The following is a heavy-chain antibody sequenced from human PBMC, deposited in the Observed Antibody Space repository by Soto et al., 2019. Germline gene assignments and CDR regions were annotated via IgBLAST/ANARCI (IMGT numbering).Heavy chain of an antibody. CDR3: VKDESINWYSGHFRH. V-gene: IGHV3-9*01. D-gene: IGHD6-13*01. CDR1: GFTFDDYA. Sequence: PVGSLRLSCAASGFTFDDYAMHWVRQVPGKGLEWVSGINWNSGSIGYGDSVKGRFAIPRDNAKNSLHLQMNSLSAEDTAFYYCVKDESINWYSGHFRHWGQGTLVTVSS. CDR2: INWNSGSI. J-gene: IGHJ1*01.